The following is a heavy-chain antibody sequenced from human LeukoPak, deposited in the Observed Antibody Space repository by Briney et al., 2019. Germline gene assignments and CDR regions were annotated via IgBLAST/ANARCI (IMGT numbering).Heavy chain of an antibody. CDR2: IIPIFGTA. Sequence: GASVKVSCKASGYTFTSYPMNWVRQAPGQGLEWMGGIIPIFGTANYAQKFQGRVTITADESTSTAYMELSSLRSEDTAVYYCASQGGQLGKGYWGQGTLVTVSS. D-gene: IGHD6-6*01. CDR1: GYTFTSYP. V-gene: IGHV1-69*13. J-gene: IGHJ4*02. CDR3: ASQGGQLGKGY.